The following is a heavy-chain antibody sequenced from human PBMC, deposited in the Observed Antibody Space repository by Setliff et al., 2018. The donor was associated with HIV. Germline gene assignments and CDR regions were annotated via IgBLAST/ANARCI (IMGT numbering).Heavy chain of an antibody. CDR2: IYNTGST. CDR3: ARLRITMIMMLNYFDY. J-gene: IGHJ4*02. V-gene: IGHV4-31*03. Sequence: LSLTCTVTGGSISSGGFYWTWIRQHPGKGLEWIGYIYNTGSTNYNPSLKSRVTISLDTSKNQFSLRLSSLTAADTAVYFCARLRITMIMMLNYFDYWGQGTLVTVSS. D-gene: IGHD3-22*01. CDR1: GGSISSGGFY.